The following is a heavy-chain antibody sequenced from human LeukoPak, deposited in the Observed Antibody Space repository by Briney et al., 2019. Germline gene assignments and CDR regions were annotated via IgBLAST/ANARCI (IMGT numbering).Heavy chain of an antibody. D-gene: IGHD4-17*01. CDR3: ATVDYGDSQDDAFDI. V-gene: IGHV1-24*01. J-gene: IGHJ3*02. CDR1: GYTLTELS. Sequence: ASVKVSCKVFGYTLTELSMHWVRQAPGKGLEWMGGFDPEDGETIYAQKFQGRVTMTEDTSTDTAYMELSSLRSEDTAVYYCATVDYGDSQDDAFDIWGQGTMVTVSS. CDR2: FDPEDGET.